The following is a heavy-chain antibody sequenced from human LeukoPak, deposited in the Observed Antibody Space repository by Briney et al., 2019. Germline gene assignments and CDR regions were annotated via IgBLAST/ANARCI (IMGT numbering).Heavy chain of an antibody. D-gene: IGHD4-23*01. CDR2: IDYSGSP. Sequence: ASETLSLTCTVSGGSVSNSNYCWGWIRQPPGKQLEWIGSIDYSGSPLYNPSLKSRVTISVDTSKNQFSLKLSSVTAADTAVCYCARPLDCNYGGTAFDIWGQGTMVTVSS. CDR3: ARPLDCNYGGTAFDI. V-gene: IGHV4-39*01. CDR1: GGSVSNSNYC. J-gene: IGHJ3*02.